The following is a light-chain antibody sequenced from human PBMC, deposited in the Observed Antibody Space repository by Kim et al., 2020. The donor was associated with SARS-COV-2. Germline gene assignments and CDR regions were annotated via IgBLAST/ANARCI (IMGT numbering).Light chain of an antibody. Sequence: PGRRATLSCMAGQSVSTRYLAWYQQKPGQAPRRLIYGASSRATGIPDRLSGSGSGTYFTLTISRLEPEDFAVYYCQQYGSSPYSFGQGTKLEI. J-gene: IGKJ2*03. CDR3: QQYGSSPYS. CDR1: QSVSTRY. CDR2: GAS. V-gene: IGKV3-20*01.